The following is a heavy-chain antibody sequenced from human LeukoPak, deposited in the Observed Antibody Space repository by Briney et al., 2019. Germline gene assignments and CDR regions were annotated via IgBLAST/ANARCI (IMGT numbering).Heavy chain of an antibody. V-gene: IGHV4-30-2*01. CDR2: IYHSGST. CDR3: ARVGGPTQYYFDY. Sequence: SETLSLTCTVSGGSISSGGNYWSWIRQPPGKGLEWIGYIYHSGSTYYNPSLKSRVTISVDRSKNQFSLKLSSVTAADTAVYYCARVGGPTQYYFDYWGQGTLVTVSS. J-gene: IGHJ4*02. D-gene: IGHD3-10*01. CDR1: GGSISSGGNY.